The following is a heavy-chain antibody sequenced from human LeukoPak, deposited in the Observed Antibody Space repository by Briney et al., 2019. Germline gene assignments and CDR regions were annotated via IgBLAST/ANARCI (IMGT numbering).Heavy chain of an antibody. Sequence: GESLRISCKGSGYSFTSYWISWVRQMPGKGLEWMGRIDPSDSYTNYSPSFQGHDTISADKSISTAYLQWSSLKASDTAMYYCAREPIVVVVAATHWFDPWGQGTLVTVSS. CDR2: IDPSDSYT. CDR3: AREPIVVVVAATHWFDP. D-gene: IGHD2-15*01. CDR1: GYSFTSYW. J-gene: IGHJ5*02. V-gene: IGHV5-10-1*01.